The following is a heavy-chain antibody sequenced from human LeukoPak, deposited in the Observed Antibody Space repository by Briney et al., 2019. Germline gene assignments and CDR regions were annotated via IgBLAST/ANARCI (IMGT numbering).Heavy chain of an antibody. V-gene: IGHV1-2*06. J-gene: IGHJ4*02. Sequence: ASVKVSCKASGYTFTGYYMHWVRQAPGQGLEWMGRINPNSGGTNYAQKFQGRVTMTRDTSISTAYMELSRLRSEDTAVYYCARTASKWELLHIDYWGQGTLVTVSS. CDR2: INPNSGGT. D-gene: IGHD1-26*01. CDR3: ARTASKWELLHIDY. CDR1: GYTFTGYY.